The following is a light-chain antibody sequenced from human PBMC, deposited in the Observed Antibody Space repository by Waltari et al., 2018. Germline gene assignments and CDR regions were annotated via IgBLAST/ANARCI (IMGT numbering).Light chain of an antibody. J-gene: IGKJ1*01. CDR3: LQDYNYPWT. CDR1: QGIRND. CDR2: ATS. V-gene: IGKV1-6*01. Sequence: AIQMTQSPSSLSASVGDRVTITCRASQGIRNDLGWYQQKPGKAPKLLIYATSSLQSGVPARFSGSGSGTDFTLTISSLQPEDFATYYCLQDYNYPWTFGQGTKVEIK.